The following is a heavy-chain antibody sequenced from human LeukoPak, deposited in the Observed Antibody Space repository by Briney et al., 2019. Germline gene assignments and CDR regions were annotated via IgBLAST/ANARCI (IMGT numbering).Heavy chain of an antibody. CDR1: GFIFSTYS. CDR2: ISGGGGST. D-gene: IGHD6-19*01. J-gene: IGHJ4*02. CDR3: AKDKVPDSRWNLDV. Sequence: GGSLRLSCAASGFIFSTYSMNWVRQAPGKGLEWVSAISGGGGSTFYTDSVKGRFTISRDNSKNTLYLQLNSLRAEDTALYYCAKDKVPDSRWNLDVWGQGTLVTVSS. V-gene: IGHV3-23*01.